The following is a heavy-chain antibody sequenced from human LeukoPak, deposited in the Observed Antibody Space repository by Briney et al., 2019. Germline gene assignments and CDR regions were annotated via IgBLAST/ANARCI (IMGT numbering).Heavy chain of an antibody. J-gene: IGHJ4*02. Sequence: GESLKISCKGSGSTFSSYWIGWVRQMPGKGLEWMGIIYPGDSDTRYSPSLQGQVTISVDTSIGTAYLQWSSLKASDTAIYYCARQNDFRLDYWGQGTLVTVSP. CDR2: IYPGDSDT. V-gene: IGHV5-51*01. CDR3: ARQNDFRLDY. D-gene: IGHD3-3*01. CDR1: GSTFSSYW.